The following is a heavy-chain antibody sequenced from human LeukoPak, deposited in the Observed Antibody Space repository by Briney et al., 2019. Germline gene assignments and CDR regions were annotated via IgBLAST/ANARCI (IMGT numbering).Heavy chain of an antibody. CDR1: GFPFSDVW. Sequence: GGSLRLSCAASGFPFSDVWMSWLRQAPGKGLEWVGRIKSRADGGTADYAAPLKGRFTFSRDDSKNTLYLQMNSLKTEDTAVYYCTTDWYYYDSSGYYPIFWGQGTLVTVSS. CDR3: TTDWYYYDSSGYYPIF. J-gene: IGHJ4*02. CDR2: IKSRADGGTA. V-gene: IGHV3-15*01. D-gene: IGHD3-22*01.